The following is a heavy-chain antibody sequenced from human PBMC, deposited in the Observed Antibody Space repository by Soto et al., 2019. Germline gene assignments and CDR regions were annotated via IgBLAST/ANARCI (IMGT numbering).Heavy chain of an antibody. D-gene: IGHD5-18*01. J-gene: IGHJ4*02. CDR2: IYYSGST. Sequence: SETLSLTCTVSGGSISSGGYSWSWVRQPPGKGLEWIGYIYYSGSTYYNPSLKSRVTISVDTSKNQFSLKLSSVTAADTAVYYCARDAVDTAMVTYFDYWGQGTLVTVSS. CDR3: ARDAVDTAMVTYFDY. V-gene: IGHV4-31*03. CDR1: GGSISSGGYS.